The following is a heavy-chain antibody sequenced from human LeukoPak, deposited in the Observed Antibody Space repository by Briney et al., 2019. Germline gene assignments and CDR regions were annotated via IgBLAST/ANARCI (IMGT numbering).Heavy chain of an antibody. Sequence: PGGSLRLSCAASGFTFSSYNMHWVRQAPGKGLEWVSSISSSSSYIYYADSVKGRFTISRDNAKNSLYLQMNSLRVEDTAVYYCARDKIVGATYFDYWGQGTLVTVSS. V-gene: IGHV3-21*01. CDR3: ARDKIVGATYFDY. CDR1: GFTFSSYN. CDR2: ISSSSSYI. D-gene: IGHD1-26*01. J-gene: IGHJ4*02.